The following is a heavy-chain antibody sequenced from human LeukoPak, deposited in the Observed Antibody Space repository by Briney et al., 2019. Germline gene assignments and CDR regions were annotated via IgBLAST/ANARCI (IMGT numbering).Heavy chain of an antibody. Sequence: GGSLRLSCAASGFTFSSYWMHWVRQAPGKGLVWVSRITGDGSSTTYADSVKGRFTISRDNAKNTVFLQMISLRAEDTAVYYYARDTGWYFDLWGRGTLVTVSS. CDR2: ITGDGSST. CDR1: GFTFSSYW. J-gene: IGHJ2*01. V-gene: IGHV3-74*01. CDR3: ARDTGWYFDL. D-gene: IGHD4-17*01.